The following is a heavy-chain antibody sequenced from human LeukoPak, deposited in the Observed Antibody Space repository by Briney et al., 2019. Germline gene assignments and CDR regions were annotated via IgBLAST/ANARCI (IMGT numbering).Heavy chain of an antibody. D-gene: IGHD3-9*01. CDR2: INLNSGGT. J-gene: IGHJ4*02. CDR3: ARYPYYDILTGYAEGPYYFDY. Sequence: ASVKVSCKASGYTFTGYYMHWVRQAPGQGLEWMGWINLNSGGTNYAQKFQGRVTMTRDTSISTAYMELSRLRSDDTAVYYCARYPYYDILTGYAEGPYYFDYWGQGTLVTVSS. CDR1: GYTFTGYY. V-gene: IGHV1-2*02.